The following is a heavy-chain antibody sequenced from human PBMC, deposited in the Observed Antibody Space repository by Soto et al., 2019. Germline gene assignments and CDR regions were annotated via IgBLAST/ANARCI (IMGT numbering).Heavy chain of an antibody. V-gene: IGHV3-15*01. J-gene: IGHJ3*01. CDR3: TTERCTGTNCYVKNAFDV. CDR2: IKTIAGGGTT. CDR1: GFTFNDAW. Sequence: GGSLRLSCAASGFTFNDAWMTWVRQCPGKGLEWVGRIKTIAGGGTTDYTAPVKGRFTISRDDSKNTVYLQMNSLKIEDTAVYYCTTERCTGTNCYVKNAFDVWGQGTMVTVSS. D-gene: IGHD1-1*01.